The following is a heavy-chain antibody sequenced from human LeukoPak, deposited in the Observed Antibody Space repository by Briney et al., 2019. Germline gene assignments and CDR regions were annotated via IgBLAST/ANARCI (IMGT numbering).Heavy chain of an antibody. D-gene: IGHD4-17*01. CDR3: SKDAHTVTALDF. Sequence: PGGSLRLSCAASGFTFGSYGMHWVRQAPGKGLEWVAVISFDERNKYYADSVKGRFTISRDNSKIMLWLQMNSLRAEDTAVYYCSKDAHTVTALDFWGQGSLVTVSS. CDR1: GFTFGSYG. J-gene: IGHJ4*02. CDR2: ISFDERNK. V-gene: IGHV3-30*18.